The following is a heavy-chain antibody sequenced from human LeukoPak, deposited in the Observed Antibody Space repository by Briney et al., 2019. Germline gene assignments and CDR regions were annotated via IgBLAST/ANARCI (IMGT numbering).Heavy chain of an antibody. D-gene: IGHD1-26*01. CDR2: INHSGST. Sequence: PSETLSLTCAVYGGSFSGYYWSWIRQPPGKGLEWIGEINHSGSTNYNPSLKSRVTISVDTSKNQFSLKLSSVTAADTAVYYCAIGRVADDFDYWGQGTLVTVSS. CDR3: AIGRVADDFDY. V-gene: IGHV4-34*01. J-gene: IGHJ4*02. CDR1: GGSFSGYY.